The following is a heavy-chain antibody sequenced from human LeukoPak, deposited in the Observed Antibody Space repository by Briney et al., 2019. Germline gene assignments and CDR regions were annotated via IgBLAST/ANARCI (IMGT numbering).Heavy chain of an antibody. CDR3: ARAPTHYSSSSDFDY. CDR1: GGTFSSYA. CDR2: VIPILGIA. Sequence: SVKVSCKASGGTFSSYAISWVRQAPGQGLEWMGRVIPILGIANYAQKFQGRVTITADKSTSTAYMELSSLRSEDTAVYYCARAPTHYSSSSDFDYWGQGTLVTVSS. J-gene: IGHJ4*02. D-gene: IGHD6-6*01. V-gene: IGHV1-69*04.